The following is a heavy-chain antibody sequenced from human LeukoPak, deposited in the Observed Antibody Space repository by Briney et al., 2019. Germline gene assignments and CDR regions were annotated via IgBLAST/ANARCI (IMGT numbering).Heavy chain of an antibody. V-gene: IGHV4-39*07. D-gene: IGHD3-9*01. CDR1: GGSISSSSYY. Sequence: SETLSLTCTVSGGSISSSSYYWGRIRQPPGKGLEWIGSIYYSGSTYYNPSLKSRVTISVDTSKNQFSLKLSSVTAADTAVYYCARVGDILTGSPYGMDVWGQGTTVTVSS. CDR3: ARVGDILTGSPYGMDV. CDR2: IYYSGST. J-gene: IGHJ6*02.